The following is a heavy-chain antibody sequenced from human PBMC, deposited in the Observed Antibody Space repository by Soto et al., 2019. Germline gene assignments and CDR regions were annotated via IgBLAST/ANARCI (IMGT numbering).Heavy chain of an antibody. Sequence: GGSLRLSCAASGFTFSSYAMSWVRQAPGKGLEWVSAISGSGGSTYYADSVKGRFTISRDNSKNTLYLQMNSLRAEDTAVYYCAKPLTVTTRIGYYMDVWGKGTTVTVSS. CDR2: ISGSGGST. CDR1: GFTFSSYA. V-gene: IGHV3-23*01. CDR3: AKPLTVTTRIGYYMDV. J-gene: IGHJ6*03. D-gene: IGHD4-4*01.